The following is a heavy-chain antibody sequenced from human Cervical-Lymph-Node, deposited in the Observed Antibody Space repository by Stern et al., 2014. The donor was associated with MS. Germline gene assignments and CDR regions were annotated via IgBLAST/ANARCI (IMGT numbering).Heavy chain of an antibody. J-gene: IGHJ5*02. CDR3: ARGHFIAAAGPRLYWFDP. CDR2: IYYSGST. CDR1: GGSISSYY. Sequence: QVQLQESGPGLVKPSETLSLTCTVSGGSISSYYWSWIRQPPGKGLEWIGYIYYSGSTNYNPSLKSRVTISVDTSKNQFSLKLSSVTAADTAVYYCARGHFIAAAGPRLYWFDPWGQGTLVTVSS. D-gene: IGHD6-13*01. V-gene: IGHV4-59*01.